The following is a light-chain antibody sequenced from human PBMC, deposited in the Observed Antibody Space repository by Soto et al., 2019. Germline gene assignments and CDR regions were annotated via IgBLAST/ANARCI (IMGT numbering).Light chain of an antibody. V-gene: IGLV1-40*01. CDR3: QSYDTSGSDV. CDR2: DDN. Sequence: QPVLTQPPSVSGAPGQRVTISCTGSSSNIGAGSDVHWYQQLPGTAPKLLIYDDNNRPSGVPDRFSGSKSGTSASLAITGLQAEDEADYYCQSYDTSGSDVFGTGTKLTVL. CDR1: SSNIGAGSD. J-gene: IGLJ1*01.